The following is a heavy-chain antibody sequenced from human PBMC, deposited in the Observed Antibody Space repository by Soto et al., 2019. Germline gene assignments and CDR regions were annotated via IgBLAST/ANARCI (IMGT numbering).Heavy chain of an antibody. CDR2: ISGSGGST. J-gene: IGHJ4*02. V-gene: IGHV3-23*01. Sequence: PGGSLRRSCAASGFTFSSDAMSWVRQAPGKGLEWVSAISGSGGSTYYADSVKGRFTISRDNSKNTLYLQMSSLRAEDTAVYYCAKLPWGIAAADPFDYWGQGTLVTVSS. CDR3: AKLPWGIAAADPFDY. CDR1: GFTFSSDA. D-gene: IGHD6-13*01.